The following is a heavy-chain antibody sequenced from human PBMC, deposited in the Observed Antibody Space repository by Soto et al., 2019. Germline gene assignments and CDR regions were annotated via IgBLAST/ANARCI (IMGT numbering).Heavy chain of an antibody. CDR1: GGSISSGGYY. Sequence: SETLSLTCTVSGGSISSGGYYWSWIRQHPGKGLEWIGYIYYSGSTYYNPSLKSRVTISVDTSKNQFSLKLSSVTAADTAVYYCARDMGRYYYDSSGPNWGQGTLVTVS. J-gene: IGHJ4*02. CDR2: IYYSGST. V-gene: IGHV4-30-4*08. D-gene: IGHD3-22*01. CDR3: ARDMGRYYYDSSGPN.